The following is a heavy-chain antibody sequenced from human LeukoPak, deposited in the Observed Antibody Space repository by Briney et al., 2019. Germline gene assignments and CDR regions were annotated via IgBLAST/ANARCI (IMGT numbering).Heavy chain of an antibody. CDR3: AKELQMRAATGNDY. CDR2: ISFDGRVQ. CDR1: GFIFSKYG. Sequence: GGSLRLSCAASGFIFSKYGMHWVRQAPGKGLEWVAVISFDGRVQYYADSVKGRFTISRDNPKNTLYLQMNSLSAEDTALYYCAKELQMRAATGNDYWGQGTLVSVSS. D-gene: IGHD6-13*01. J-gene: IGHJ4*02. V-gene: IGHV3-30*18.